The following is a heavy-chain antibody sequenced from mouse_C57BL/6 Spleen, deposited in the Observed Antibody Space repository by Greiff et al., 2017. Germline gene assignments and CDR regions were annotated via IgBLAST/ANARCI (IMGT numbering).Heavy chain of an antibody. CDR2: IDPETGGT. CDR1: GYTFTDYE. J-gene: IGHJ4*01. CDR3: TRKVDGYDGGYAMDG. D-gene: IGHD2-2*01. Sequence: QVQLKESGAELVRPGASVTLSCKASGYTFTDYEMHWVKQTPVHGLEWIGAIDPETGGTAYNQKFKGKAILTADKSSSTAYMELRSLTSEDSAVYYCTRKVDGYDGGYAMDGWGQGTSVTVSS. V-gene: IGHV1-15*01.